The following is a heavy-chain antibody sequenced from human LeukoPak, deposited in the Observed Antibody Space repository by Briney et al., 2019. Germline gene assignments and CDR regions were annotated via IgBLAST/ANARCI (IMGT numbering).Heavy chain of an antibody. Sequence: GGSLRLSCAASGFTFSNAWMRWVRQAPGKGLEWVGRIKSKTDGGTTDYAAPVKGRFTISRDDSKNTLYLQMNSLKTEDTAVYYCATIAAAGQIDFWGQGTLVTVSS. V-gene: IGHV3-15*01. CDR1: GFTFSNAW. J-gene: IGHJ4*02. CDR3: ATIAAAGQIDF. CDR2: IKSKTDGGTT. D-gene: IGHD6-13*01.